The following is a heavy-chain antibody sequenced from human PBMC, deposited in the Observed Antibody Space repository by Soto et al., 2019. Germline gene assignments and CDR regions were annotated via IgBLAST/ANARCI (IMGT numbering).Heavy chain of an antibody. J-gene: IGHJ3*02. D-gene: IGHD3-16*01. CDR3: AKGASAYYDYVWGAFDM. CDR2: ISGSGGST. V-gene: IGHV3-23*01. Sequence: WGSLRLSCAASGLTFSSYAMSWVRQAPGKGLEWVSAISGSGGSTYYADSVKGRFTISRDNSKNTLYLQMNSLRAEDTAVYYCAKGASAYYDYVWGAFDMVGQGPRVTVSS. CDR1: GLTFSSYA.